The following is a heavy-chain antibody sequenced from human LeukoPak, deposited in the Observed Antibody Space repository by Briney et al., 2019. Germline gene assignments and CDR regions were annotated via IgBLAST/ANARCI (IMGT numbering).Heavy chain of an antibody. CDR1: GFSLSNYN. V-gene: IGHV4-31*02. Sequence: LRLSCAASGFSLSNYNMNWVRRAPGKGLEWIGYIYYSGSTHYNPSLKSRVTISVDTSKNQFSLKLSSVTAADTAVYYCARDTGYRGLDYWGQGTLVTVSS. J-gene: IGHJ4*02. CDR2: IYYSGST. CDR3: ARDTGYRGLDY. D-gene: IGHD5-12*01.